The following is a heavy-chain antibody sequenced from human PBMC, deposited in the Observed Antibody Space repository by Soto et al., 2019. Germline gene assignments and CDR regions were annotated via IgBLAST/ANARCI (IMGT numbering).Heavy chain of an antibody. V-gene: IGHV1-3*01. J-gene: IGHJ4*02. Sequence: QVQLVQSRTEVKKPGASVKVSCKASGYSFTHYVIHWVRQAPGQRLEWMGWIGAGDGKTYYSQNFQGRVTITKDTSASKAYMELSSLISEDTAVYYCVRDYASDSGVHLDFWGQGTLVTVSS. CDR2: IGAGDGKT. CDR3: VRDYASDSGVHLDF. CDR1: GYSFTHYV. D-gene: IGHD3-22*01.